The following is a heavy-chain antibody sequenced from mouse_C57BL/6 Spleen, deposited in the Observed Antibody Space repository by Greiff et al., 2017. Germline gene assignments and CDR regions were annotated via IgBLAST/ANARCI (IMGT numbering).Heavy chain of an antibody. CDR2: IYPGDGDT. CDR1: GYAFSSYW. CDR3: ASDEDYAMDY. J-gene: IGHJ4*01. Sequence: QVHVKQSGAELVKPGASVKISCKASGYAFSSYWMNWVKQRPGKGLEWIGQIYPGDGDTNYNGKFKGKATLTADKSSSTAYMQLSSLTSEDSAVYFCASDEDYAMDYWGQGTSVTVSS. V-gene: IGHV1-80*01.